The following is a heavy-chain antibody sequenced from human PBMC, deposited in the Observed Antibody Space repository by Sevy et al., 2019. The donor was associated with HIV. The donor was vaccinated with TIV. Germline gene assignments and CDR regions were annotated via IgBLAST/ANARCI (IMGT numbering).Heavy chain of an antibody. V-gene: IGHV3-74*01. CDR1: GFTFSSHW. Sequence: GGSLRLSCAVSGFTFSSHWMFWVRQAPGKGLVWVSHINSHGTITNYADSVKGRFAISGDNTKNTIYLQMNSLRAEDTAVYYCARGQLLQFLEWPSYGLDVWGQGTTVTVSS. J-gene: IGHJ6*02. CDR2: INSHGTIT. CDR3: ARGQLLQFLEWPSYGLDV. D-gene: IGHD3-3*01.